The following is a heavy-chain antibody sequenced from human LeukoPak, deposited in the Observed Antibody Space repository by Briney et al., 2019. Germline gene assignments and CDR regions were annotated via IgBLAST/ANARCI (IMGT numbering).Heavy chain of an antibody. CDR1: RFTFSNYY. D-gene: IGHD1-26*01. V-gene: IGHV3-74*01. CDR2: INTDGSTT. J-gene: IGHJ4*02. Sequence: PGGSLRLSCAASRFTFSNYYMHWVRHAPGKGLVWVSRINTDGSTTDYADSVKGRFSASRDNAKNTLYLQMHNLRAEDTAVYYCVRESSTGCGSYAQWGQGTLVTVSS. CDR3: VRESSTGCGSYAQ.